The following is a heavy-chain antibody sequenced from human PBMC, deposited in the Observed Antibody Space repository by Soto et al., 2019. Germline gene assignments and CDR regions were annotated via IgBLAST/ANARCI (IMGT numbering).Heavy chain of an antibody. J-gene: IGHJ5*02. Sequence: YGPRLVNHTQTLTLTCTFSGFSLSTSGVGVGWIRQPPGKALEWLALIYWDDDKRYSPSLKSRLTITKDTSKNQVVLTMTNMDPVDTATYYCAHRRIAVAGDWFDPWGQGTLVTVSS. V-gene: IGHV2-5*02. CDR3: AHRRIAVAGDWFDP. CDR2: IYWDDDK. D-gene: IGHD6-19*01. CDR1: GFSLSTSGVG.